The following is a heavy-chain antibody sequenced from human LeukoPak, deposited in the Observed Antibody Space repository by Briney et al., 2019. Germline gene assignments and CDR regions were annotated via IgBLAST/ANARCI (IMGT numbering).Heavy chain of an antibody. J-gene: IGHJ4*02. Sequence: SETLSLTCAVSGGSISSSNWWSWVRQPPGKGLEWIGEIYHSGSTNYNPSLKSRVTISVDKSKNQFSLKLSSVTAADTAVYYCASGGSSGYYYVKYWGQGTLVTVSS. CDR2: IYHSGST. CDR3: ASGGSSGYYYVKY. CDR1: GGSISSSNW. D-gene: IGHD3-22*01. V-gene: IGHV4-4*02.